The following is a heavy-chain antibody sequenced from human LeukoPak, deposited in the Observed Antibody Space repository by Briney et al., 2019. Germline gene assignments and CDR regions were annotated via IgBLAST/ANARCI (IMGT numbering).Heavy chain of an antibody. D-gene: IGHD3-22*01. CDR3: AREGSSGYYPS. CDR1: GFTFSSYP. J-gene: IGHJ4*02. CDR2: ISYDGSEK. V-gene: IGHV3-30-3*01. Sequence: GGSLRLSCAASGFTFSSYPMHWVRQAPGKGLEWVAVISYDGSEKHYADPVKGRFTISRDNSKNTLYLRMNSLRAEDTAVYYCAREGSSGYYPSWGQGILVTVSS.